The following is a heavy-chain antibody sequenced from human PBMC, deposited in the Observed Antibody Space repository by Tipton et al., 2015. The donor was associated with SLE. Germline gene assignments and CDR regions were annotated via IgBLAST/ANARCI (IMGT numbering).Heavy chain of an antibody. Sequence: TLSLTCTVSGGSISSRSYYWGWIRQPPGKGLEWIGSIYYSGSTYYNPSLKSRVTISVDTSKNQFSLKLSSVTAADTAVYYCARYGSGSLFDYWGQGTLVTVSS. CDR1: GGSISSRSYY. D-gene: IGHD3-10*01. CDR2: IYYSGST. CDR3: ARYGSGSLFDY. V-gene: IGHV4-39*01. J-gene: IGHJ4*02.